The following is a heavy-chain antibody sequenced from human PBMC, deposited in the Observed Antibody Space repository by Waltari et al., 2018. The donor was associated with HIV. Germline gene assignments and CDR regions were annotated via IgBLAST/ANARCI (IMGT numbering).Heavy chain of an antibody. CDR2: VDPEDGET. V-gene: IGHV1-69-2*01. D-gene: IGHD6-13*01. Sequence: EVHLVQSGPEVKKPGATLTLSCAVSGYTFTDYYIHWVREAPGNGLEWMGLVDPEDGETVYAEKFQDRLTISADTSAAAVYIELTSLRSDDTAIYYCASLAAAVYFDAWGQGTPLTVSS. CDR3: ASLAAAVYFDA. J-gene: IGHJ4*02. CDR1: GYTFTDYY.